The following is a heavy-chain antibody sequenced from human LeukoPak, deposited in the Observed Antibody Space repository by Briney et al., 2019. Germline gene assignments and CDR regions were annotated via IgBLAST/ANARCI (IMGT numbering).Heavy chain of an antibody. Sequence: GGSLRLSCAASGFTFDDYAMHWVRQAPGKGLEWVSLISGDGGSTYYADSVKGRFTISRDNSKNSLYLQMNSLRTENTALYYCSAPVASADWGQGTLVTVSS. D-gene: IGHD6-19*01. V-gene: IGHV3-43*02. J-gene: IGHJ4*02. CDR3: SAPVASAD. CDR1: GFTFDDYA. CDR2: ISGDGGST.